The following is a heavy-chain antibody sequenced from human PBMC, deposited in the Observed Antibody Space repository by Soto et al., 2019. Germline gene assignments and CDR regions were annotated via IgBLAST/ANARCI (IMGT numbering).Heavy chain of an antibody. V-gene: IGHV3-9*01. CDR1: GFAFDDYA. J-gene: IGHJ4*02. D-gene: IGHD2-2*01. CDR3: AKNQPSWATRAAFDY. Sequence: EVQLVESGGGLVQPGRSLTLSCAASGFAFDDYAMHWVRQSQGRGLEWVSGITWNSRDVGYADSVKGRFTISRDNAKNSVYLQMNILRTEATAVYYCAKNQPSWATRAAFDYWGQGTLVTVSS. CDR2: ITWNSRDV.